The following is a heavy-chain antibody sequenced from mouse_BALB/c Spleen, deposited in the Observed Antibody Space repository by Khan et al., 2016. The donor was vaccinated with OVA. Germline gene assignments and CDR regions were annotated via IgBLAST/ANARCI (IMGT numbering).Heavy chain of an antibody. CDR3: ARGGAAYYRNDGGAMEY. Sequence: QIQLVQSGPELKKPGETVRISCKASGYTFTTAGIQWVQKMPGKGLKWIGWINTHSGVPKYEEDFKGRFAFSLEISVNTAYLQITNLNNEDTATDFCARGGAAYYRNDGGAMEYWGQGTSVTVSS. D-gene: IGHD2-14*01. J-gene: IGHJ4*01. V-gene: IGHV9-4*02. CDR2: INTHSGVP. CDR1: GYTFTTAG.